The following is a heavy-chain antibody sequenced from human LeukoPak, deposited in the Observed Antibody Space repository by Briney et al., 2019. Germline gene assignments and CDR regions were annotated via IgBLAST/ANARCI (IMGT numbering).Heavy chain of an antibody. V-gene: IGHV4-39*01. CDR1: GGSISSNNYF. Sequence: SSETLSLTCTVSGGSISSNNYFWGWIRQPPGKGLEWIGSIYDSGSTYYNPSLKSRVTISVDTYKNQFSLKLNSVTAADTAMYYCQSRFLEWLLDDWGQGTLVTVSS. D-gene: IGHD3-3*01. J-gene: IGHJ4*02. CDR3: QSRFLEWLLDD. CDR2: IYDSGST.